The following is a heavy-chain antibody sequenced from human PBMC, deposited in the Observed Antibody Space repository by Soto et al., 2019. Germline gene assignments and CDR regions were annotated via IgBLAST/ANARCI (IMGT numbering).Heavy chain of an antibody. CDR3: ARDLSYSYGYVPENWFDP. D-gene: IGHD5-18*01. V-gene: IGHV4-59*01. J-gene: IGHJ5*02. CDR1: GGSISSYY. CDR2: IYYSGST. Sequence: SEPLSLTCTVSGGSISSYYWSWIRQPPGKGLEWIGYIYYSGSTNYNPALKSRVTISVDTSKNEFSLKLSSVTAADTAVCYGARDLSYSYGYVPENWFDPGGQGTRVTVSS.